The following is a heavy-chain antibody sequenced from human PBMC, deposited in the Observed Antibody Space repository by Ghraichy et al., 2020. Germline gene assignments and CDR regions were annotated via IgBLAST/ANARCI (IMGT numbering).Heavy chain of an antibody. CDR3: AREGAIVVPAATDYYYYYYGMDG. D-gene: IGHD2-2*01. CDR1: GFTFSSYS. V-gene: IGHV3-21*01. J-gene: IGHJ6*02. Sequence: GGSLRLSCAASGFTFSSYSMNWVRQAPGKGLEWVSSISSSSSYIYYADSVKGRFTISRDNAKNSLYLQMNSLRAEDTAVYYCAREGAIVVPAATDYYYYYYGMDGGGQGTTVTVSS. CDR2: ISSSSSYI.